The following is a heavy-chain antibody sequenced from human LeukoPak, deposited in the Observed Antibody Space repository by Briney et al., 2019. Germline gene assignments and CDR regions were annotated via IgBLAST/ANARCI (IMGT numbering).Heavy chain of an antibody. CDR2: INHSGST. CDR3: ARGLAARPLDY. CDR1: GGSFSGYY. V-gene: IGHV4-34*01. J-gene: IGHJ4*02. D-gene: IGHD6-6*01. Sequence: SETLSLTCAVYGGSFSGYYWSWIRQPPWKGLEWIGEINHSGSTNYNPSLKSRVTISVDTSKNQFSLKLSSVTAADTAVYYCARGLAARPLDYWGQGTLVTVSS.